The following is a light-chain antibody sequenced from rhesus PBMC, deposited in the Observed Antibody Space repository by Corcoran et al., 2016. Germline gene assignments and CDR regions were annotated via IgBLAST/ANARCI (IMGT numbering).Light chain of an antibody. CDR2: EAS. J-gene: IGKJ4*01. CDR3: QHYYSIPPT. Sequence: DIQMTQSPSSLSASVGDRVTITCRASQGITNDLAWYQQKPGETPKLLIYEASRLQSGIPSRFSGSGSGTDFTLTISSLQSEDFATYYCQHYYSIPPTFGGGTKVEIK. CDR1: QGITND. V-gene: IGKV1-25*01.